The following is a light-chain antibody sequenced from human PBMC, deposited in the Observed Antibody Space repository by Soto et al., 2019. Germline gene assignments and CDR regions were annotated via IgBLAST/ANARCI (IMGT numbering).Light chain of an antibody. J-gene: IGKJ2*01. CDR2: GAS. Sequence: EIVLTQSPGTLSLSPGERATLSCRASQSVSSSYIVWYQQKPGQTHKLLIYGASSRATGSPDMFSGSESVTNFTLTISRLEPEDFAVYYCQQYGNSPYTFGQGTKLAIK. V-gene: IGKV3-20*01. CDR1: QSVSSSY. CDR3: QQYGNSPYT.